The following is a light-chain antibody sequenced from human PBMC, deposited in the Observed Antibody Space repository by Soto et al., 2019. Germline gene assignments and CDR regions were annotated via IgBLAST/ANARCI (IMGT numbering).Light chain of an antibody. J-gene: IGKJ4*01. Sequence: DIQMTQSPSSLSASVGDRVTITCRASRGISSYLAWYQQKPGKVPKLLIYAASTLQSGVPSRFSGSGSGTDFTLTISSLQPEDVATYYCQKYNSAPPLTFGGGTKVEIK. CDR1: RGISSY. CDR2: AAS. CDR3: QKYNSAPPLT. V-gene: IGKV1-27*01.